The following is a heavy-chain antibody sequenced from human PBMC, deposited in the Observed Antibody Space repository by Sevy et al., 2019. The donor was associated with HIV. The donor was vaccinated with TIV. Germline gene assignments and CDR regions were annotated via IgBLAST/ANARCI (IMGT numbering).Heavy chain of an antibody. CDR3: GRAMDV. J-gene: IGHJ6*02. Sequence: GGSLRLSCTASGFKFDDYAMHWVRQPPGKGLEWVSGITWDGGRTGYADSVKGRFIISRDNAKNSLYLQMNSLRPEDTAVYYCGRAMDVWGQGTTVTVSS. CDR2: ITWDGGRT. CDR1: GFKFDDYA. V-gene: IGHV3-20*04.